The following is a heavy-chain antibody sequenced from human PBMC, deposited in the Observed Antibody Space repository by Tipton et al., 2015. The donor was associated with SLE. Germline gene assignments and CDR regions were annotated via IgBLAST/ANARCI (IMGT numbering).Heavy chain of an antibody. CDR1: GGSISSGSYY. D-gene: IGHD6-19*01. V-gene: IGHV4-61*09. J-gene: IGHJ1*01. CDR2: IYTNGST. Sequence: TLSLTCAVYGGSISSGSYYWRWIRQPAGKGLEWIGQIYTNGSTSYNPSLKSRVSMSVDTAKNQFSLGLRSVTAADTAVYYCARHGLQWLTPAEYFQYWGQGTLITVSS. CDR3: ARHGLQWLTPAEYFQY.